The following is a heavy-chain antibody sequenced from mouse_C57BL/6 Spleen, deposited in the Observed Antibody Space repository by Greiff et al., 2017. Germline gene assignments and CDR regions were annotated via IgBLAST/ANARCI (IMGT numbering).Heavy chain of an antibody. D-gene: IGHD2-1*01. V-gene: IGHV1-80*01. CDR3: ARNGNYDWYFDV. CDR1: GYAFSSYW. J-gene: IGHJ1*03. Sequence: VQLQQSGAELVKPGASVKISCKASGYAFSSYWMNWVKQRPGKGLEWIGQIYPGDGDTNYNGKFKGKATLTADKSSSTAYMPRSSLTSEDSAVYFCARNGNYDWYFDVWGTGTTVTVSS. CDR2: IYPGDGDT.